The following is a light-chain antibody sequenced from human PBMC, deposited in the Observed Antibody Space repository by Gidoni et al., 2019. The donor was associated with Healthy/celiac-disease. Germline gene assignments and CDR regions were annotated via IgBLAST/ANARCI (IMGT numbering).Light chain of an antibody. J-gene: IGLJ2*01. CDR1: SSDVGGYNY. CDR3: SSYTSSSTLV. V-gene: IGLV2-14*01. Sequence: QSALTQPASVSGSPGQSITISCTGTSSDVGGYNYVSWYQQHPGKAPKLMIYEVSNRPSGVSNRFSGSKSGNTASLTISGLQADYYCSSYTSSSTLVFGGGTKLTV. CDR2: EVS.